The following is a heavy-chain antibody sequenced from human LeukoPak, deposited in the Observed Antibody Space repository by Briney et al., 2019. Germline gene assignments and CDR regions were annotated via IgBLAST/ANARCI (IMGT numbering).Heavy chain of an antibody. Sequence: ASVKVSCTASVYTFTSYDINWVRQAPGQGLEWMGWMNPNSGNTGYAQKFQGRVTMTRNTTISTAYMELSSLRSEDRAVYYCARVPATIWLGEPNSPFDPWGQGTLVTVSS. J-gene: IGHJ5*02. CDR3: ARVPATIWLGEPNSPFDP. D-gene: IGHD3-10*01. V-gene: IGHV1-8*01. CDR1: VYTFTSYD. CDR2: MNPNSGNT.